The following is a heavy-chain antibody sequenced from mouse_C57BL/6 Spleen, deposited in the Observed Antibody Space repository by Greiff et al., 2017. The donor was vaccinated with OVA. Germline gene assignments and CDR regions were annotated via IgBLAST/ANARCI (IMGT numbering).Heavy chain of an antibody. D-gene: IGHD2-5*01. CDR1: GYTFTGYW. J-gene: IGHJ4*01. Sequence: VQLQQSGAELMKPGASVKISCKATGYTFTGYWIEWVKQRPGHGLEWIGEILPGSGSTNYTEKFTGQATFTADTSSNTAYMQLSRLTTEDSAIYDCARSSNYGYYAMDYWGQGTSVTFSS. CDR3: ARSSNYGYYAMDY. V-gene: IGHV1-9*01. CDR2: ILPGSGST.